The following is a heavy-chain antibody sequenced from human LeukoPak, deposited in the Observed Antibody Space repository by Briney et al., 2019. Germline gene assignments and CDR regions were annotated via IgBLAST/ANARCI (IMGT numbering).Heavy chain of an antibody. Sequence: GASVKVSCKASGYTFTGYYMHWVRQAPGQGLEWMGWINPNSGGTNYAQKFQGRVTMTTDTSTSTAYMELRSLRSDDTAVYYCARRKGSYYMDVWGKGTTVTVSS. V-gene: IGHV1-2*02. CDR2: INPNSGGT. J-gene: IGHJ6*03. CDR1: GYTFTGYY. D-gene: IGHD2-15*01. CDR3: ARRKGSYYMDV.